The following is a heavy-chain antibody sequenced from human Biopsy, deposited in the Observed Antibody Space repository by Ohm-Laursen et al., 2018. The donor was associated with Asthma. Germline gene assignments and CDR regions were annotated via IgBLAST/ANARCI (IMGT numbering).Heavy chain of an antibody. CDR1: GYSLTDLS. V-gene: IGHV1-24*01. D-gene: IGHD4-17*01. CDR3: ASDFPKDYVRYNFQF. Sequence: ASVKVSCKISGYSLTDLSMHWVRQAPGQGLEWMGGHDHEEGGTANARRFQGRVTMTEDTSTDTAYMELSSLSSDDTAVYYCASDFPKDYVRYNFQFWGQGTLVTVPS. CDR2: HDHEEGGT. J-gene: IGHJ4*02.